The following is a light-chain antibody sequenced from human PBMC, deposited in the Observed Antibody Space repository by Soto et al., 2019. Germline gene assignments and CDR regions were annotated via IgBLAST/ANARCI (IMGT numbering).Light chain of an antibody. CDR1: QGISSY. V-gene: IGKV1-9*01. J-gene: IGKJ3*01. CDR2: GAS. CDR3: QQLNSYPRT. Sequence: IQLTQSPSSLSASVGDRVTITCRARQGISSYLDWYQQKPGKAPKLLIYGASTFQSGVPSRFSGSGSGTDFTLTISSLQPEDFATYHCQQLNSYPRTFGPGTTVGI.